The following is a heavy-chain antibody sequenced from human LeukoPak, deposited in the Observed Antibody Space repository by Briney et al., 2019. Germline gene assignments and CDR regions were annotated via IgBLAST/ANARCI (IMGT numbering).Heavy chain of an antibody. CDR2: ISSSSSTI. J-gene: IGHJ3*02. CDR3: AITQLAAASDAFDI. Sequence: GGSLRLSCAASGFTFSSYSMNWVRQAPGKGLEWVSYISSSSSTIYYADSVKGRFTISRDNAKNSLYLQMNSLRAEDTAVYYCAITQLAAASDAFDIWGQGTMVTVSS. D-gene: IGHD1-1*01. V-gene: IGHV3-48*01. CDR1: GFTFSSYS.